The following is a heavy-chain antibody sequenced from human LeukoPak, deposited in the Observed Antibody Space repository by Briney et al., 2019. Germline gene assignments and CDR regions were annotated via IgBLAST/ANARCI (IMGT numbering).Heavy chain of an antibody. J-gene: IGHJ6*03. D-gene: IGHD2-2*01. CDR3: AIVGYCSSTSCYENRYAYYYYMDV. V-gene: IGHV1-8*01. CDR1: GYTFTSYD. CDR2: MNPNSGNT. Sequence: ASVRVSCKASGYTFTSYDINWVRQATGQGLEWMGWMNPNSGNTGNAQKFQGRVTMTRNTSISTAYMELSSLRSEDTAVYYCAIVGYCSSTSCYENRYAYYYYMDVWGKGTTVTVSS.